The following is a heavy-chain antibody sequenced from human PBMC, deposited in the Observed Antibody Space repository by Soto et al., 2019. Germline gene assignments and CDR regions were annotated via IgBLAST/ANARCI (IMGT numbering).Heavy chain of an antibody. CDR2: INAGNGNT. Sequence: QVQLVQSGAEVKKPGASVKVSCKASGYTFTSYAMHWVRQAPGQRLEWMGWINAGNGNTKYSQKFQGRVTITRDTSASTAYMELSSLRSEDTAVYYCARDLVGDYTFDYCGQGTLVTVSS. V-gene: IGHV1-3*01. J-gene: IGHJ4*02. CDR1: GYTFTSYA. CDR3: ARDLVGDYTFDY. D-gene: IGHD1-26*01.